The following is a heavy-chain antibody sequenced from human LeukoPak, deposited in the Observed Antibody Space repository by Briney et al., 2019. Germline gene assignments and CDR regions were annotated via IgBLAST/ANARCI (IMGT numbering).Heavy chain of an antibody. CDR1: GASISTYY. D-gene: IGHD5-12*01. CDR2: IFYSGST. J-gene: IGHJ4*02. CDR3: ARVGNSGYDIMGY. Sequence: SETLSLTCTVSGASISTYYWSWIRQPPGKGLEWIGYIFYSGSTNYNPSLKSRVTISVDTSKNQFSLKLSSVTAADTAVYYCARVGNSGYDIMGYWGQGTLVTVSS. V-gene: IGHV4-59*01.